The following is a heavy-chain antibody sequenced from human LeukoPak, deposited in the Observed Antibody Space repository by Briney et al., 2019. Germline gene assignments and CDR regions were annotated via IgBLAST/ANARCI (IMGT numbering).Heavy chain of an antibody. J-gene: IGHJ4*02. V-gene: IGHV3-20*04. CDR1: GFSFSSYT. Sequence: PGGSLRLSCAASGFSFSSYTMNWVRQAPGKGLEWVSGINWNGGSTGYADSVKGRFTISRDNAKNSLYLQMNSLRAEDTALYYCARLKLMVAPDYWGQGTLVTVSS. CDR2: INWNGGST. D-gene: IGHD2-8*01. CDR3: ARLKLMVAPDY.